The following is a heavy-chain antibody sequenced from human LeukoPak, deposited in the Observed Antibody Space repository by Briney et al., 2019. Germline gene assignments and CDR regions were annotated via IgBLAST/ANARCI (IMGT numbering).Heavy chain of an antibody. V-gene: IGHV4-30-4*02. CDR2: IYYSGST. CDR3: ARGQYSGSCFDN. J-gene: IGHJ4*02. Sequence: SETLSLTCTVSGGSITSGDYYWTWIRQPPGKGLEWIGYIYYSGSTYSNPSLRSRVTILVDTSKNQFSLKVSSVTAADTAVCYCARGQYSGSCFDNWGQGSLVTVSS. D-gene: IGHD1-26*01. CDR1: GGSITSGDYY.